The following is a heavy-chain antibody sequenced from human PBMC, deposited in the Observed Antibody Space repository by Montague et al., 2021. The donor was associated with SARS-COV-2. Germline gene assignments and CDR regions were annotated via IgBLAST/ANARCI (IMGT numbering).Heavy chain of an antibody. V-gene: IGHV4-34*01. D-gene: IGHD3-22*01. CDR2: INHRGTS. J-gene: IGHJ4*02. CDR3: ARGSQHFNMTVVVMTGGEYYFDX. Sequence: SETLSLTCAVYGGSITDYYWSWIRQPPGKGLEWIGEINHRGTSNYNPSLKSRVSISVDTSKNQFSLYLGSVTAADTAVYYCARGSQHFNMTVVVMTGGEYYFDXWGQGTMVTVAS. CDR1: GGSITDYY.